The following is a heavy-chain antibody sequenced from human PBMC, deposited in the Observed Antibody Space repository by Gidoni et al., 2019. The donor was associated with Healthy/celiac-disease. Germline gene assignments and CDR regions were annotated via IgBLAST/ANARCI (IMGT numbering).Heavy chain of an antibody. J-gene: IGHJ4*02. CDR3: TTDHDYGDY. Sequence: LTISRDDSKNTLYLQMNSLKTEDTAVYYCTTDHDYGDYWGQGTLVTVSS. V-gene: IGHV3-15*01.